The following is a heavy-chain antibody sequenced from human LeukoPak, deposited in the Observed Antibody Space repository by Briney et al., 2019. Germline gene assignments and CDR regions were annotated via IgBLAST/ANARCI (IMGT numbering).Heavy chain of an antibody. Sequence: TSSETLSLTCTVSGGSISSSSYYWGWFRQPPGEGLEWIGSIYYSGSTYYNPSLKSRVSISVDTSTNQFSLKLSSVTAADTAVYYCARVVDTHFDYWGQGTLVTVSS. J-gene: IGHJ4*02. CDR2: IYYSGST. CDR1: GGSISSSSYY. CDR3: ARVVDTHFDY. V-gene: IGHV4-39*01. D-gene: IGHD5-18*01.